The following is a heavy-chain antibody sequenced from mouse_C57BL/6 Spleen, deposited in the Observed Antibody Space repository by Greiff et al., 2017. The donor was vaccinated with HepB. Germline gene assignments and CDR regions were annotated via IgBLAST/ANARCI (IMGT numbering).Heavy chain of an antibody. CDR1: GYTFTSYW. D-gene: IGHD1-1*01. CDR3: ARSNYYYYGSDWYFDV. J-gene: IGHJ1*03. Sequence: QVQLKQPGTELVKPGASVKLSCKASGYTFTSYWMHWVKQRPGQGLEWIGNINPSNGGTNYNEKFKSKATLTVDKSSSTAYMQLSSLTSEDSAVYYCARSNYYYYGSDWYFDVWGTGTTVTVSS. CDR2: INPSNGGT. V-gene: IGHV1-53*01.